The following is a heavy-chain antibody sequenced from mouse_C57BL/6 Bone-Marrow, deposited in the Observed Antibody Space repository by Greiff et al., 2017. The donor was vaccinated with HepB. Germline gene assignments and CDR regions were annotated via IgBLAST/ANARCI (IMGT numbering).Heavy chain of an antibody. CDR1: GFNIKDDY. V-gene: IGHV14-4*01. J-gene: IGHJ4*01. CDR3: TTPPASSYYYAMGY. CDR2: IDPENGDT. D-gene: IGHD1-1*01. Sequence: VQLQQSGAELVRPGASVKLSCTASGFNIKDDYMHWVKQRPEQGLEWIGWIDPENGDTEYASKFQGKATITADTSSNTAYLQLSSLTSEDTAVYYCTTPPASSYYYAMGYWGQGTSVTVS.